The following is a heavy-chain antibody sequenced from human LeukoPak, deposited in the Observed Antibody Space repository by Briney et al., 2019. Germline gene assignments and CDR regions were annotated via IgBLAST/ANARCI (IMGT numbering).Heavy chain of an antibody. CDR2: ISTSGDNT. D-gene: IGHD2-2*01. Sequence: QPGGSLRLSCAASGFSFSNYAMNWVRQAPGKGLEWVSAISTSGDNTYYADSVRGRFTISRDNSKNTLYLQMNSLRADDTAVYYCARKVYHRFDYWGQGTLVTVSS. J-gene: IGHJ4*02. V-gene: IGHV3-23*01. CDR3: ARKVYHRFDY. CDR1: GFSFSNYA.